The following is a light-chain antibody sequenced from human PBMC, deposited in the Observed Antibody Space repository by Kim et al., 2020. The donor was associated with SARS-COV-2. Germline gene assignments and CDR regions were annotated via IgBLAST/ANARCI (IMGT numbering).Light chain of an antibody. V-gene: IGKV1D-12*01. J-gene: IGKJ1*01. Sequence: DIQMTQSPSSVAVSVGDRVTITCRASQGITNWLAWYQQKPGKAPKLLISATSSLQSWVPSRFSGSGSGTHFTLTIDDVQPEDFATYYCQQADSFFHSAFGQGTKVDIK. CDR1: QGITNW. CDR2: ATS. CDR3: QQADSFFHSA.